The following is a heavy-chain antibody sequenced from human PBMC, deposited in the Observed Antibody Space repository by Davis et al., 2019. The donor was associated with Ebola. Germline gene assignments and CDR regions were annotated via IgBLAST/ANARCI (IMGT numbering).Heavy chain of an antibody. V-gene: IGHV3-21*04. D-gene: IGHD3-10*01. J-gene: IGHJ4*02. CDR3: ARAMRIWFGELLYGDYFDY. CDR1: GFTFSSYS. CDR2: ISSSSSYI. Sequence: GESLKISCAASGFTFSSYSMNWVRQAPGKGLECVSSISSSSSYIYYADSVKGRFTISRDNAKNSLYLQMNSLRAEDTAVYYCARAMRIWFGELLYGDYFDYWGQGTLVTVSS.